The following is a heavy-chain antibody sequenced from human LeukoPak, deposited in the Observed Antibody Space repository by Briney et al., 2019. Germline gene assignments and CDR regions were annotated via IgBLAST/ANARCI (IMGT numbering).Heavy chain of an antibody. D-gene: IGHD1-7*01. CDR3: ARDNWNYGSSMDV. CDR1: GASISSSY. CDR2: IYYSGNT. Sequence: SETLSLTCTVSGASISSSYWSWIRQPPGKGLEWIGYIYYSGNTNYNPSLKSRVTTSVDTSKNQVSLKLSSVTAADTAVYYCARDNWNYGSSMDVWGQGTTVTVSS. V-gene: IGHV4-59*01. J-gene: IGHJ6*02.